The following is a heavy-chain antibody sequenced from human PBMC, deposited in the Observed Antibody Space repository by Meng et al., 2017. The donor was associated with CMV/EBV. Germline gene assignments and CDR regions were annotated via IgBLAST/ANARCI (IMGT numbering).Heavy chain of an antibody. CDR1: GFTFSSYA. CDR2: ISGSGGST. J-gene: IGHJ6*02. Sequence: GESLKISCAASGFTFSSYAMSWVRQAPGKGLEWVSAISGSGGSTYYADSVQGPFTISRDNSKNTLYLQMNSRRAEDTAVYYCAKDLGYYYYYGMDVWGQGTTVTVSS. V-gene: IGHV3-23*01. CDR3: AKDLGYYYYYGMDV.